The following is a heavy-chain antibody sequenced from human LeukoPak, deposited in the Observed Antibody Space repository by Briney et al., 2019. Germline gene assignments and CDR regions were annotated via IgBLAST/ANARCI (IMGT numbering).Heavy chain of an antibody. CDR1: GYTFTNYY. CDR2: INPSGGST. V-gene: IGHV1-46*01. J-gene: IGHJ4*02. Sequence: GASVKVPCKASGYTFTNYYIHWVRQAPGQGLEWTGIINPSGGSTSYAQKFQGRVTMTRDTSTSTVYMELSSLRSEDTAVYYCAREGPYSDSSRSRFDYWGQGTLVTVSS. CDR3: AREGPYSDSSRSRFDY. D-gene: IGHD6-6*01.